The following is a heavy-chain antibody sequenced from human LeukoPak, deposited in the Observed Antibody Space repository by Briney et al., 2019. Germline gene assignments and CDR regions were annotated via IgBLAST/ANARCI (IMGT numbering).Heavy chain of an antibody. V-gene: IGHV1-46*01. D-gene: IGHD5-18*01. J-gene: IGHJ4*02. CDR3: ASARGSNYGSLGD. CDR1: GYTFTTYY. CDR2: INPSGGGT. Sequence: GASVKVSCKASGYTFTTYYMHWVRQAPGQGLVWMGLINPSGGGTRYAQKFQGRVTMTRDTSTSTVYMELSSLRAEDTAVYYCASARGSNYGSLGDWGQGTLVTVSS.